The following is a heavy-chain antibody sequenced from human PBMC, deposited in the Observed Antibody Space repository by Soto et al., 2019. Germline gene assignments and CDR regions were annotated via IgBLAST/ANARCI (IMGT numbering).Heavy chain of an antibody. D-gene: IGHD3-10*01. CDR3: ASSSVSYYNGLRY. Sequence: QLQLQESGPGLVKPSETLSLTCNVSGGSISSSTYYWGWIRQPPGKGLEWIGTINYSGRSYYNPSLKSRVTISVDTTKNQFPLKLSSVTAADTAVYYCASSSVSYYNGLRYWGQGTLVTVSS. J-gene: IGHJ4*02. V-gene: IGHV4-39*01. CDR1: GGSISSSTYY. CDR2: INYSGRS.